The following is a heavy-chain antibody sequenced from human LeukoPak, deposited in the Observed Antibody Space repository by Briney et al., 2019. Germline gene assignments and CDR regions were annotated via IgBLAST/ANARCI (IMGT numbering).Heavy chain of an antibody. Sequence: PSETLSLTRTVSGGSISGYYWSWIRHHPGKGLEWIGHIYDSGSTNHNPSLKSRVTISVDTSKNQFSLKLSSVTAADTAVYFCARGGSGYDSFYYYGIDVWGQGTTVTVSS. CDR2: IYDSGST. CDR1: GGSISGYY. CDR3: ARGGSGYDSFYYYGIDV. J-gene: IGHJ6*02. V-gene: IGHV4-59*01. D-gene: IGHD5-12*01.